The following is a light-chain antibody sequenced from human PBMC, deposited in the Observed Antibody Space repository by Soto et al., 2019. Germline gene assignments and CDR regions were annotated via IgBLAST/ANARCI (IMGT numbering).Light chain of an antibody. J-gene: IGKJ4*01. V-gene: IGKV3-20*01. CDR3: QQYGSSPLT. CDR1: QSVTSNS. Sequence: EIVLTQSPGTLSLSPGERATLSCRASQSVTSNSLTWYQQKPGQAPRLLIYGASTRATGIPDRFSGSGSGTDFTLTVSRLETEDFAGYYCQQYGSSPLTFGGGTKVEIK. CDR2: GAS.